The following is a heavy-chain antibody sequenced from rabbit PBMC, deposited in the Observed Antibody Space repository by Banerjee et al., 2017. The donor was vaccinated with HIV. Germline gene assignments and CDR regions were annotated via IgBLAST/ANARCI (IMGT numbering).Heavy chain of an antibody. D-gene: IGHD6-1*01. CDR3: ARSAANGYVDYGL. V-gene: IGHV1S40*01. J-gene: IGHJ4*01. Sequence: QSLEESGGDLVKPGASLTLTCTASGFTISSSYYMCWVRQAPGKGLEWIACIHASGGVTWYASWAKGRFTISKTSSTTVTLQMTSLTAADTATYFCARSAANGYVDYGLWGPGTLVTVS. CDR1: GFTISSSYY. CDR2: IHASGGVT.